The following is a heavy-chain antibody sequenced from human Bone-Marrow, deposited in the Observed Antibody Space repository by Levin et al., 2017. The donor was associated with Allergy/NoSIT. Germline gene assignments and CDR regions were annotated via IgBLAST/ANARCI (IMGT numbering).Heavy chain of an antibody. CDR3: ARAIPSGGNSYYYYYMDV. V-gene: IGHV4-59*01. Sequence: GSLRLSCTVSGGSISNNYWSWIRQPPEKRLEWIGYIYYSGRTNYNPSLKSRVTISVDTSKNLFSLKLSSVTAADSAVYYCARAIPSGGNSYYYYYMDVWGKGTTVTVSS. J-gene: IGHJ6*03. D-gene: IGHD4-23*01. CDR1: GGSISNNY. CDR2: IYYSGRT.